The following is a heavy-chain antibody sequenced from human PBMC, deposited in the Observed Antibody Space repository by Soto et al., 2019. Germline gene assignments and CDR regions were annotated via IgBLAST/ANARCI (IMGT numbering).Heavy chain of an antibody. D-gene: IGHD3-10*01. Sequence: PSETLSLTGTVSGGSISSYYLSWIRQPAGKGLEWIVRIYTSGITNYNPSLKSRVTMSVDTSKNQFSMKLSSVTAADTAVYYCARGGYGSGSYGLDYWGQGTLVTVSS. CDR2: IYTSGIT. V-gene: IGHV4-4*07. J-gene: IGHJ4*02. CDR3: ARGGYGSGSYGLDY. CDR1: GGSISSYY.